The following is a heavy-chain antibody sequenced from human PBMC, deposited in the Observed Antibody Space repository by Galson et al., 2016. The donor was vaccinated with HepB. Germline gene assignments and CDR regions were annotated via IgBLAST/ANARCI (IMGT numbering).Heavy chain of an antibody. CDR2: MSFDGSNK. CDR3: AKDREFSSGWYDPDY. V-gene: IGHV3-30*18. Sequence: SLRLSCAASGFTFSSYGMHWVRQAPGKGLEWVAVMSFDGSNKYYGDSVKGRLTISRDNSKNTLYLQMNSLRAEDTAVYYCAKDREFSSGWYDPDYWGQGTLVTVSS. D-gene: IGHD6-19*01. J-gene: IGHJ4*02. CDR1: GFTFSSYG.